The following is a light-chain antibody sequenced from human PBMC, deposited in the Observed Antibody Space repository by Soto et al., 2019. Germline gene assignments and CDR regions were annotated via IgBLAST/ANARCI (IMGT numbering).Light chain of an antibody. J-gene: IGKJ3*01. CDR3: QKYGSSPPVT. V-gene: IGKV3-20*01. CDR2: ETS. Sequence: EIVLTQSPGTLSLSPGERATLSCRASQSVSSGYLAWYQQKPGQPPRVLIYETSSRATGIPDRFSGSGSGTDFTLTISRLEPEDFAVYYCQKYGSSPPVTFGPGTKVDIK. CDR1: QSVSSGY.